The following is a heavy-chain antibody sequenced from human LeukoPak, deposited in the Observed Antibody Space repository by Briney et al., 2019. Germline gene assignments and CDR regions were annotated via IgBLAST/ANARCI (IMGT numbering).Heavy chain of an antibody. V-gene: IGHV4-34*01. CDR3: ARGSGFSNPYYYYYMDV. CDR2: INHSGST. CDR1: GGSFSGYY. J-gene: IGHJ6*03. D-gene: IGHD4-11*01. Sequence: SETLSLTCAVYGGSFSGYYWSWIRQPPGKGLEWIVEINHSGSTNYNPSLKTRVTISVDTSKNQFSLKLSSVTAADTAVYYCARGSGFSNPYYYYYMDVWGKGTTVTVSS.